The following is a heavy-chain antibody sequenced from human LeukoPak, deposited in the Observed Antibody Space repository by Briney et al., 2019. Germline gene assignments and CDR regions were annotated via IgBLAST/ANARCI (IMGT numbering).Heavy chain of an antibody. CDR3: ARGSLHRGAMDV. CDR2: IYYSGST. J-gene: IGHJ6*03. V-gene: IGHV4-59*01. CDR1: GGSISSYY. Sequence: SSETLSLTCTVSGGSISSYYWSWIRQPPGKGLEWIGYIYYSGSTNYNPSLKSRVTISVDTSKNQFSLKLSSVTAADTAVYYCARGSLHRGAMDVWGKGTTVTVSS.